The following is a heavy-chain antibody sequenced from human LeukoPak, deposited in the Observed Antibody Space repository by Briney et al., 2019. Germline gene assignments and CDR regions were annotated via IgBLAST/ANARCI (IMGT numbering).Heavy chain of an antibody. CDR3: ARDSDPSGWYSYFDY. V-gene: IGHV1-69*01. CDR2: IIPIFDTA. D-gene: IGHD6-19*01. CDR1: GGTFSSYA. J-gene: IGHJ4*02. Sequence: SVKVSCKASGGTFSSYAISWVRQAPGQGLEWMGGIIPIFDTANYAQKFQGRVTITADESTSTAYMELSSLRSEDTAVYYCARDSDPSGWYSYFDYWGQGTLVTVSS.